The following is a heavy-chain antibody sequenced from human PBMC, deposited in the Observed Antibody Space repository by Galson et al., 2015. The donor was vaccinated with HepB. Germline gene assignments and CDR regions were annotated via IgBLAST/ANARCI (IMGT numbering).Heavy chain of an antibody. CDR1: GGIVSSGAYY. J-gene: IGHJ6*03. Sequence: LSLTCTVSGGIVSSGAYYWSWMRQHPGKGLEWIGYIYYSGSTEYNPSLKSRVTISVDTSKNQFSLKLSSVTVADTAVYYCARGPHTRSPNFYYMDVWGKGTTVTASS. V-gene: IGHV4-31*03. CDR3: ARGPHTRSPNFYYMDV. CDR2: IYYSGST.